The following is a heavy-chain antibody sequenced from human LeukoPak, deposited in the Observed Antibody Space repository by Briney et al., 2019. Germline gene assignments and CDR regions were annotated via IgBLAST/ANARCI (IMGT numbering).Heavy chain of an antibody. V-gene: IGHV4-59*07. J-gene: IGHJ5*01. CDR1: GGSISNYY. CDR3: ARGPRSIDS. CDR2: IDNSGST. Sequence: SDTLSLTCTVSGGSISNYYWSWIRQPPGKGLEWIGHIDNSGSTNYNPSLKSRVTISVDTFNNQFSLKLSSVTPADTAVYYCARGPRSIDSWGQGTLVTVSS.